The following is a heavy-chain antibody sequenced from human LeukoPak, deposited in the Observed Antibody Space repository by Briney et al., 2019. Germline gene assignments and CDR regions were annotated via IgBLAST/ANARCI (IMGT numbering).Heavy chain of an antibody. D-gene: IGHD3-10*01. Sequence: SETLSLTCTVSGGSISSYYWSWIRQPPGKGLEWIGYIYYSGSTNYNPSLKSRVTISVDTSKNQFSLKLSSVTAADTAVYYCARDFTMVRGVNYGMDVWGQGTTVTVSS. V-gene: IGHV4-59*12. J-gene: IGHJ6*02. CDR3: ARDFTMVRGVNYGMDV. CDR1: GGSISSYY. CDR2: IYYSGST.